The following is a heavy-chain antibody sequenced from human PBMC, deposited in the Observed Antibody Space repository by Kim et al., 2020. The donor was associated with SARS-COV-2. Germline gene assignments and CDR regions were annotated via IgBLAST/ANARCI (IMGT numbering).Heavy chain of an antibody. D-gene: IGHD6-19*01. CDR3: ATLAVATYFDY. CDR2: ISSSGSTI. CDR1: GFTFSSYE. V-gene: IGHV3-48*03. J-gene: IGHJ4*02. Sequence: GGSLRLSCAASGFTFSSYEMNWVRQAPGKGLEWVSYISSSGSTIYYADSVKGRFTISRDNAKNSLYLQMNSLRAEDTAVYYCATLAVATYFDYWGQGTLVTVSS.